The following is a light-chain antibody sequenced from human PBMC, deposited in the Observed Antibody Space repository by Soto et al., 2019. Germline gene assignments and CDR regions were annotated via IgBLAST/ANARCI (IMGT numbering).Light chain of an antibody. CDR3: QQFNNYPIT. CDR2: DAS. J-gene: IGKJ3*01. Sequence: AIQLTQSPSSLSASVGDRVTITCRASQGISSALARYQQKPGKAPKLLIYDASSLESGVPSRFSGSGSGTDFTLTISSLQPEDFATYYCQQFNNYPITFGPGTKVDIK. V-gene: IGKV1D-13*01. CDR1: QGISSA.